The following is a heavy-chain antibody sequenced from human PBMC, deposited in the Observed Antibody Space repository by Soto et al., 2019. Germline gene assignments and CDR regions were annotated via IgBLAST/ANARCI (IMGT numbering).Heavy chain of an antibody. CDR1: GYTFTSYG. V-gene: IGHV1-18*01. Sequence: ASVKVSCKASGYTFTSYGISWVRQAPGQGLEWMGWISAYNGNTNYAQKLQGRVTMTTDTSTSTAYMELSSLRSDDTAVSSYVSSFSSTGCFGSQYGMDVWGQGPRVTVSS. CDR2: ISAYNGNT. CDR3: VSSFSSTGCFGSQYGMDV. J-gene: IGHJ6*02. D-gene: IGHD2-2*01.